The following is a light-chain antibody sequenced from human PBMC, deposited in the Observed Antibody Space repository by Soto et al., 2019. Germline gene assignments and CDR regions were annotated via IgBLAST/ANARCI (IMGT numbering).Light chain of an antibody. CDR2: AAS. J-gene: IGKJ4*01. CDR1: QGISSW. Sequence: DIQMTQSPSSVSASVGDRVIITCRASQGISSWLVWYQQKLGEAPKLLIFAASRLQSGVPSRFSGIGSGTDFTLTISSLQPEDFGTYFCQQADSFPLTFGGGTKVEIK. V-gene: IGKV1D-12*01. CDR3: QQADSFPLT.